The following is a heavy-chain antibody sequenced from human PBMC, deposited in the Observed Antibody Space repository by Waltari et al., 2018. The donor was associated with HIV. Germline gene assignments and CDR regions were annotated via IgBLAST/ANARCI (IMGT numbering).Heavy chain of an antibody. J-gene: IGHJ4*02. CDR1: GYTFTSYD. Sequence: QVQLVQSGAEVKKPGASVKVSCKASGYTFTSYDTNWVRKATGQGLEWMGWRNPNSGNTGYAQKFQGRVTMTRNTSISAAYMELSGLRSEDTAVYYCARRYDSGTNIAGYWGQGTLVTVSS. CDR3: ARRYDSGTNIAGY. V-gene: IGHV1-8*01. D-gene: IGHD3-10*01. CDR2: RNPNSGNT.